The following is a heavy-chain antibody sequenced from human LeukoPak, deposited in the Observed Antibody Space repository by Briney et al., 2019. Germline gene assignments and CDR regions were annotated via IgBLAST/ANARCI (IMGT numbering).Heavy chain of an antibody. J-gene: IGHJ4*02. CDR3: ARGPSGYHNT. D-gene: IGHD5-12*01. Sequence: PGGSLRLSCAASEFTFITYTMHWVRQAPGKGLEHVSAISSNGGITYYANSVKGRFTISRDNSKNTLYLQMDSLRAEDTAVYYCARGPSGYHNTGGQGTLVTVSS. V-gene: IGHV3-64*01. CDR2: ISSNGGIT. CDR1: EFTFITYT.